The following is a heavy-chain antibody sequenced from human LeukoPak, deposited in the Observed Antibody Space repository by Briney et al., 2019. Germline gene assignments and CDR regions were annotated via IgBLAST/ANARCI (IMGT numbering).Heavy chain of an antibody. D-gene: IGHD3-10*01. Sequence: GASVKVSYKASGYTFTNYGFNWVRQAPGQGLEWMGNSAYNGNTNYAQKFQDRVTMTTGTSTSTAYMELRSLRSDDTAVYYCARYNSMFRGVTTSDYWGQGTLVTVSS. CDR3: ARYNSMFRGVTTSDY. CDR1: GYTFTNYG. V-gene: IGHV1-18*01. CDR2: SAYNGNT. J-gene: IGHJ4*02.